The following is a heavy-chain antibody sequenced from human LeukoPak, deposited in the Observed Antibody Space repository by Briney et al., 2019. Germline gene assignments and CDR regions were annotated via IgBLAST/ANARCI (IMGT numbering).Heavy chain of an antibody. CDR1: GFTFSNYG. V-gene: IGHV3-7*04. Sequence: GGSLRLSCVASGFTFSNYGMTWVRQAPGKGPEWVANIKEDGSATYYVDSVKGRFTISRDNAKKSLYLQMNSLRAEDTAVYYCARDSPGYLAYDSWGQGTLVTVSS. J-gene: IGHJ4*02. CDR2: IKEDGSAT. D-gene: IGHD1-1*01. CDR3: ARDSPGYLAYDS.